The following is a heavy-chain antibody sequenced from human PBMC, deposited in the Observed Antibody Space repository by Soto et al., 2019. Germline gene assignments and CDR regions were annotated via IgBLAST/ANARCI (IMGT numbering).Heavy chain of an antibody. CDR3: ARGEGIAVAGTDYYYGMDV. CDR1: GFTFSSYD. D-gene: IGHD6-19*01. Sequence: GWSLRLSCAAAGFTFSSYDMHWVRQATGKGLEWVSAIGTAGDTYYPGSVKGRFTISRENAKNSLYLQMNSLRAGDTAVYYCARGEGIAVAGTDYYYGMDVWGQGTTVTVSS. V-gene: IGHV3-13*01. J-gene: IGHJ6*02. CDR2: IGTAGDT.